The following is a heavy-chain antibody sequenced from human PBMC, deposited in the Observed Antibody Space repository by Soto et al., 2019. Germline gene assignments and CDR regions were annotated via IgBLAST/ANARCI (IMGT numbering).Heavy chain of an antibody. CDR2: ISGSGGST. V-gene: IGHV3-23*01. CDR3: AKEGEVLSYYYGMDV. Sequence: EVQLLESGGGLVQPGGSLRLSCAASGFTFSSYAMSWVRQAPGKGLEWVSAISGSGGSTYYADSVKGRFTISIDNSKNTLYLQMNSLRGEDTAVYYCAKEGEVLSYYYGMDVWGQGTTVTVSS. CDR1: GFTFSSYA. J-gene: IGHJ6*02.